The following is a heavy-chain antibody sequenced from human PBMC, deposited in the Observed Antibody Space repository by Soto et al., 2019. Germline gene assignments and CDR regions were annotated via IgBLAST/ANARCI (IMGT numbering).Heavy chain of an antibody. Sequence: EVQLLESGGGLVQPGGSLRLSCAASGFTFSSYAMSWVRQAPGKGLEWVSAISGSGGSTYYADSVKGRFTISRDNSKNTLYLQMNSVRAEDTAVYYCATYYCSSTSCYGGWFDPWGQGTLVTVSS. V-gene: IGHV3-23*01. J-gene: IGHJ5*02. CDR3: ATYYCSSTSCYGGWFDP. D-gene: IGHD2-2*01. CDR2: ISGSGGST. CDR1: GFTFSSYA.